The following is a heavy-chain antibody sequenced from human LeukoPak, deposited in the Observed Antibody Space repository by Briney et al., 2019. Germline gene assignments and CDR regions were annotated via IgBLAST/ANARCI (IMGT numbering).Heavy chain of an antibody. CDR2: ISKGSGYI. CDR1: GFTFSNYS. V-gene: IGHV3-21*01. CDR3: AKDGQRYNWNDGVDY. D-gene: IGHD1-20*01. J-gene: IGHJ4*02. Sequence: GGSLRLSCAGSGFTFSNYSFNWVRQAPGKGLEWVSSISKGSGYIYQTDSVKGRFTISRDNAKNSLFLEMNSLRAEDTAVYYCAKDGQRYNWNDGVDYWGQGTLVTVSS.